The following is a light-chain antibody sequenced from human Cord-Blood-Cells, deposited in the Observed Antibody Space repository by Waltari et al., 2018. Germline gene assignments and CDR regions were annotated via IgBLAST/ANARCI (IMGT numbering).Light chain of an antibody. CDR1: SSDVGGYNY. V-gene: IGLV2-14*01. CDR2: DVS. J-gene: IGLJ1*01. CDR3: SSYTSSSTYV. Sequence: QSALTQPASVSGSPGQSITISCTGTSSDVGGYNYVPWYQQHPGKAPKLMIYDVSKRPSGVSNRFSGSKSGNTASLTISGLQAEDEADYYCSSYTSSSTYVFGTGTKVIVL.